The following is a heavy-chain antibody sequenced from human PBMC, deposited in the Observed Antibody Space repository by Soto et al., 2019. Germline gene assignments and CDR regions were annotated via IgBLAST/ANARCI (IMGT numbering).Heavy chain of an antibody. V-gene: IGHV4-30-2*03. CDR3: ARVRLRAAAGKGYFQH. Sequence: PSETLSLTCAVSGGSISSGGYSWSWIRQPPGKGLEWIGSIYYSGSTYYNPSLKSRVTISVDTSKNQFSLKLSSVTAADTAVYYCARVRLRAAAGKGYFQHWGQGTPVTVSS. CDR1: GGSISSGGYS. CDR2: IYYSGST. D-gene: IGHD6-13*01. J-gene: IGHJ1*01.